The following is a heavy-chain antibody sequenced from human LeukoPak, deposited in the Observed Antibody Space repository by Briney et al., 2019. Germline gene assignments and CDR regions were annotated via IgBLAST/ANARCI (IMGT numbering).Heavy chain of an antibody. V-gene: IGHV3-48*01. D-gene: IGHD5-24*01. CDR3: ARLGGWLQSIPRDAFDM. CDR1: GFTFSSYG. CDR2: ISSSSSTI. Sequence: GGSLRLSCAASGFTFSSYGMSWVRQAPGKGLEWVSYISSSSSTIYYADSVKGRFTISRDNAKNSLYLQMNSLRAEDTAVYYCARLGGWLQSIPRDAFDMWGQGTMVTVSS. J-gene: IGHJ3*02.